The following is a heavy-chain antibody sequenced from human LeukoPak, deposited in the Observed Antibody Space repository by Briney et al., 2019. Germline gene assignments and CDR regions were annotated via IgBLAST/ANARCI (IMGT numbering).Heavy chain of an antibody. Sequence: PSETLSLTCNVSGGSISSYYWSWIRQPPAKGLEWIGYMYYSGNTNYNPSLKSRVTTSVDSSKNQFSLKLSSVTAADTAVYYCARHTLVGARNAFDIWGQGTMVTVSS. CDR2: MYYSGNT. CDR1: GGSISSYY. D-gene: IGHD1-26*01. CDR3: ARHTLVGARNAFDI. V-gene: IGHV4-59*08. J-gene: IGHJ3*02.